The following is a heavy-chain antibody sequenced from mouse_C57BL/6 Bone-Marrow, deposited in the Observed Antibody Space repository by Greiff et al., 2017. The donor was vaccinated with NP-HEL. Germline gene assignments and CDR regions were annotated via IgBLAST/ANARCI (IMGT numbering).Heavy chain of an antibody. CDR1: GYAFTNYL. J-gene: IGHJ2*01. CDR2: INPGSGGT. CDR3: ARRDIYYGNYYFDY. Sequence: QVQLKQSGAELVRPGTSVKVSCKASGYAFTNYLIEWVKQRPGQGLEWIGVINPGSGGTNYNEKFKGKATLTADKSSSTAYMQLSSLTSEDSAVYFCARRDIYYGNYYFDYWGQGTTLTVSS. V-gene: IGHV1-54*01. D-gene: IGHD2-1*01.